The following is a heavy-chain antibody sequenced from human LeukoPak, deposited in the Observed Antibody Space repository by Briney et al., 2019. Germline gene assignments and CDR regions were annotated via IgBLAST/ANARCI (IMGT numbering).Heavy chain of an antibody. J-gene: IGHJ5*02. CDR2: ITAYKGNT. D-gene: IGHD3-22*01. CDR3: ASVARRVTMIVVVTPNWFDP. V-gene: IGHV1-18*01. CDR1: GFTFTSDG. Sequence: SVKLSRKASGFTFTSDGISWVRETPRQGLEWMVWITAYKGNTIYEQEPQGRVTMSTDTSTSTEYMELRSLRCDEAAVSYCASVARRVTMIVVVTPNWFDPWGQGTLVTVSS.